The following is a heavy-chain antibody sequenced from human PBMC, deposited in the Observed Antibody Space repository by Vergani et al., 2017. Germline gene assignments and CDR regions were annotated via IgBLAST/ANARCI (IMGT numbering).Heavy chain of an antibody. D-gene: IGHD2-21*02. CDR1: GGSISSSSYY. Sequence: QLQLQESGPGLVKPSETLSLTCTVSGGSISSSSYYWGWIRQPPRKGLEWIGSIYYSGSTYYNPSLKSRVTISVDTSKNQFSLKLSSVTAADTAVYYCARHLAYCGGDCYPYYYGMDVWGQGTLVTVSS. CDR2: IYYSGST. CDR3: ARHLAYCGGDCYPYYYGMDV. J-gene: IGHJ6*02. V-gene: IGHV4-39*01.